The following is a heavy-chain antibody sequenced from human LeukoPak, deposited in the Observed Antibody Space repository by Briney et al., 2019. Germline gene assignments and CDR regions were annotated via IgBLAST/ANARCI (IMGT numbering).Heavy chain of an antibody. CDR1: GFTFSSYG. V-gene: IGHV3-30*02. CDR3: AKTYYYGSGSYYNGPFDY. CDR2: IRYDGSNK. Sequence: GGSLRLSCAASGFTFSSYGMHWVRQAPGKGLEWVAFIRYDGSNKYYADSVKGRFTVSRDNSKNTLYLQMKSLRAEDTAIYYCAKTYYYGSGSYYNGPFDYWGQGTLVTVSS. J-gene: IGHJ4*02. D-gene: IGHD3-10*01.